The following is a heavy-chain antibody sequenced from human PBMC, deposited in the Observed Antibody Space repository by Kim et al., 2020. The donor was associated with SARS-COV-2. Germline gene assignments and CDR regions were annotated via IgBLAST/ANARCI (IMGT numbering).Heavy chain of an antibody. CDR1: GGSISRFY. Sequence: SETLSLTCTVSGGSISRFYWSWVRQSPRAALEWIAYGYHRGSTHYNPPLPSRVTMSVDTSKNQFSLKLSSVTAADTAVYYCARHQDFLARGMDYWGQGTLVTVSS. V-gene: IGHV4-59*01. J-gene: IGHJ4*02. CDR2: GYHRGST. D-gene: IGHD3-16*01. CDR3: ARHQDFLARGMDY.